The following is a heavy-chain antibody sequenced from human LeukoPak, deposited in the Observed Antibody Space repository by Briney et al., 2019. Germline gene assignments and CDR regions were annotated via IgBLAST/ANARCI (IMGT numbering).Heavy chain of an antibody. Sequence: GGSLRLSCAASGFAFSSYWMLWVRQAPGKGLVWVSRVNGDGSSTTYADSVKGRFTISRDNDKNILYLQMNSLRVEDTATYYRARSQFDYWGQGILVTVSS. V-gene: IGHV3-74*01. J-gene: IGHJ4*02. CDR1: GFAFSSYW. CDR2: VNGDGSST. CDR3: ARSQFDY.